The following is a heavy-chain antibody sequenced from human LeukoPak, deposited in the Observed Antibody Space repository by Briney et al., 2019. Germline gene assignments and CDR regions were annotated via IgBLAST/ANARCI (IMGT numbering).Heavy chain of an antibody. CDR3: ARRTRGGVSKDFYRWFDP. CDR1: GGSISSSSYY. Sequence: PSETLSLTCTVSGGSISSSSYYWGWIRQPPGKGLEWIGSIYYSGSTYYNPSLKSRVTISVDTSKNQFSLKLSSVTAADTAVYYCARRTRGGVSKDFYRWFDPWGQGTLVTVSS. D-gene: IGHD3-3*01. CDR2: IYYSGST. V-gene: IGHV4-39*01. J-gene: IGHJ5*02.